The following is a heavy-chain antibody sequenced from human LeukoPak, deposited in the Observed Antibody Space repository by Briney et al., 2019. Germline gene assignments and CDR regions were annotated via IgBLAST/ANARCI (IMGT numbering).Heavy chain of an antibody. CDR1: GYTLTELS. CDR3: ARASIAVAGSFDY. V-gene: IGHV1-24*01. J-gene: IGHJ4*02. D-gene: IGHD6-19*01. Sequence: RASVKVSCKVSGYTLTELSMHWVRQAPGKGLEWMGGFDPEDGETIYAQKFQGRVTMTEDTSTDTAYMELRSLRSDDTAVYYCARASIAVAGSFDYWGQGTLVTVSS. CDR2: FDPEDGET.